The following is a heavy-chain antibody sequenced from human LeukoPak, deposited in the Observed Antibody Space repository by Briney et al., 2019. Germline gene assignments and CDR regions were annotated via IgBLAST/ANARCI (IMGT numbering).Heavy chain of an antibody. J-gene: IGHJ4*02. CDR1: GFTFRTSE. Sequence: GGSLRLSCVVSGFTFRTSEMYWVRQAPGKGREWVSAISCNVTNTYYPNSVTGLFTISRHNSKNTLYLQMNSLRADDTSIYFCAKALEQETVIALDSWGQGTLVTVSS. D-gene: IGHD2-21*02. V-gene: IGHV3-23*01. CDR2: ISCNVTNT. CDR3: AKALEQETVIALDS.